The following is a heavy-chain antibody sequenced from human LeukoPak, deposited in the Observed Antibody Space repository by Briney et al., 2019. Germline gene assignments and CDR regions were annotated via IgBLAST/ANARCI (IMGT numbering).Heavy chain of an antibody. CDR2: MNPNSGNT. J-gene: IGHJ6*03. D-gene: IGHD3-3*01. CDR1: GYTFTSYG. CDR3: ASSPILEFYYYYMDV. Sequence: ASVKVSCKASGYTFTSYGINWVRQATGQGLEWMGWMNPNSGNTGYAQKFQGRVTMTRNTSISTAYMELSSLRSEDTAVYYCASSPILEFYYYYMDVWGKGTTVTVSS. V-gene: IGHV1-8*02.